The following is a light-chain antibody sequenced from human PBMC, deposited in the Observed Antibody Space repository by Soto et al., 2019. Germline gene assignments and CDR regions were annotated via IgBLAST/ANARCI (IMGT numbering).Light chain of an antibody. V-gene: IGKV1-39*01. CDR2: AAS. CDR1: QSISRY. J-gene: IGKJ4*01. Sequence: DIPMTPSPSSLSASVGDRVTITCRASQSISRYLNWYQQKPGKAPKLLIYAASSLQSGVPARFRGSGSGTDFTLTISSLQPEDFATYYCQQSYSTLPLTFGGGTKVEIK. CDR3: QQSYSTLPLT.